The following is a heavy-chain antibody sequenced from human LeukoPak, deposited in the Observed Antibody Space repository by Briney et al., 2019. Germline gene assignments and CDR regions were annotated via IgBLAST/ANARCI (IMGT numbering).Heavy chain of an antibody. J-gene: IGHJ6*03. CDR1: GYIFTSYF. V-gene: IGHV1-46*01. Sequence: ASVKVSCKASGYIFTSYFMHWVRQAPGQGLEWMGLINPSGGSTRYAQKFQGRVTMTRDMSTSTVYMELSSLRSEDTAVYYCARWAYSSGWYVPSNYYYYYMDVWGKGTTVTISS. CDR3: ARWAYSSGWYVPSNYYYYYMDV. D-gene: IGHD6-19*01. CDR2: INPSGGST.